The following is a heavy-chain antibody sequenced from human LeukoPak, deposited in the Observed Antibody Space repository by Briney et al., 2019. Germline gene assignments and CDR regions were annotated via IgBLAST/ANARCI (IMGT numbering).Heavy chain of an antibody. J-gene: IGHJ4*02. V-gene: IGHV4-34*01. D-gene: IGHD6-19*01. CDR1: GGSFSKFY. CDR3: ARIPEWVVQAYFDY. Sequence: PSETLSLTCAVYGGSFSKFYWSWIRQPPGKGLEWIGEINHSGNTNYNPSLKSRVTISVDTSKKQFSLKLSSVTAADTAVYYCARIPEWVVQAYFDYWDQGTLVTVSS. CDR2: INHSGNT.